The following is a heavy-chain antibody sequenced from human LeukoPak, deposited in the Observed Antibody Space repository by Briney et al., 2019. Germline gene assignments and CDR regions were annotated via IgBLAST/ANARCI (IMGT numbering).Heavy chain of an antibody. CDR3: ARESGYDRPDAFDF. CDR1: GFTFSPYT. CDR2: ISSTTGYI. J-gene: IGHJ3*01. D-gene: IGHD5-12*01. V-gene: IGHV3-21*01. Sequence: NPGGSLRLSCAASGFTFSPYTTYWVRQAPGKGLEWVSSISSTTGYIYYADSVKGRFTSFRNNAKNSLYLQMNSLRVEDTAVYYCARESGYDRPDAFDFWGQGTMVTVSS.